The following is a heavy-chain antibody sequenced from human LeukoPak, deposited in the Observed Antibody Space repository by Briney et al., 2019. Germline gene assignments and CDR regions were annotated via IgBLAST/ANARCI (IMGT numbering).Heavy chain of an antibody. V-gene: IGHV1-18*01. CDR1: GYIFNIYG. CDR2: ISAYNGDT. CDR3: AREKRAAGIDY. Sequence: ASVKVSCKASGYIFNIYGISWVRQAPGEGLEWVGWISAYNGDTNYAQQFQGRVTMTTDTSTSTAYMELRSLTSDDTAVYYCAREKRAAGIDYWGQGTLVTVSS. J-gene: IGHJ4*02. D-gene: IGHD6-25*01.